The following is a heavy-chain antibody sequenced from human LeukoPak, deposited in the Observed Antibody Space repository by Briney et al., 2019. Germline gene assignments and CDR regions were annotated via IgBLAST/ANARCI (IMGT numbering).Heavy chain of an antibody. Sequence: ASVKVSCKASGYTFTGYYMHWVRQAPEQGLEWMGRINPNSGGTNYAQKFQGRVTMTRDTSISTAYMELSRLRSDDTAVYYCARAGGYCSSTSCYEFDYWGQGTLVTVSS. V-gene: IGHV1-2*06. J-gene: IGHJ4*02. CDR2: INPNSGGT. CDR1: GYTFTGYY. CDR3: ARAGGYCSSTSCYEFDY. D-gene: IGHD2-2*01.